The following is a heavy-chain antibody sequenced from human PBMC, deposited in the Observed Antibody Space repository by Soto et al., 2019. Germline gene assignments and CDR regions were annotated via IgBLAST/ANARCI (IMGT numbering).Heavy chain of an antibody. Sequence: GGSLRLSCAASEFTFNSYSMSWVRQAPGKGLEWVSAICASDGTSYYADSVKGRFTISRDNSKNTLYLQMNSLRAEDTAVYYCAKGAGLQSFDWVGVCDVWGQGTTVTVSS. D-gene: IGHD3-9*01. V-gene: IGHV3-23*01. CDR1: EFTFNSYS. CDR3: AKGAGLQSFDWVGVCDV. CDR2: ICASDGTS. J-gene: IGHJ6*02.